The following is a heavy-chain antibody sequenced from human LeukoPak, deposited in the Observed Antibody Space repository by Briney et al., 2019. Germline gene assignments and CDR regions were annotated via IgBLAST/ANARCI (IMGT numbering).Heavy chain of an antibody. CDR2: INPNNGVT. Sequence: ASVKVSCKASGGTFSNYEISWVRQAPGQGLEWMGCINPNNGVTNCAQMFQGRVTMTRDTSINTAYMELSRLRSDDTAVYYCARDLAADLDYWGQGTLVSVSS. CDR1: GGTFSNYE. V-gene: IGHV1-2*02. D-gene: IGHD6-13*01. CDR3: ARDLAADLDY. J-gene: IGHJ4*02.